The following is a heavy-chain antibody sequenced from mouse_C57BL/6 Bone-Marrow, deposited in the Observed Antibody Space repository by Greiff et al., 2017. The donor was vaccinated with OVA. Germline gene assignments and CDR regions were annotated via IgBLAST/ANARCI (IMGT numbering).Heavy chain of an antibody. D-gene: IGHD4-1*01. J-gene: IGHJ2*01. CDR3: TRDWDEDYFDY. V-gene: IGHV5-9-1*02. Sequence: DVKLQESGEGLVKPGGSLKLSCAASGFTFSSYAMSWVRQTPEKRLEWVAYISSGGDYIYYADTVKGRFTISRDNARNTLYLQMSSLKSEDTAMYYCTRDWDEDYFDYWGQGTTLTVSS. CDR1: GFTFSSYA. CDR2: ISSGGDYI.